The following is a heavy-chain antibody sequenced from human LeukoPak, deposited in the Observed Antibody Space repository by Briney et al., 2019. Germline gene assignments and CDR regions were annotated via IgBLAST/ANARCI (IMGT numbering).Heavy chain of an antibody. D-gene: IGHD7-27*01. Sequence: GXXLRLSCAVSGFSIRSSWMSWVRQTPGKGLEWVADMNEDGSGTYYVDSVKGRFTVSRDNAKNSLYLQMSSLRAEDTAVYYCARDPAWGAIDYWGQGTLVTVSS. V-gene: IGHV3-7*01. CDR3: ARDPAWGAIDY. CDR1: GFSIRSSW. CDR2: MNEDGSGT. J-gene: IGHJ4*02.